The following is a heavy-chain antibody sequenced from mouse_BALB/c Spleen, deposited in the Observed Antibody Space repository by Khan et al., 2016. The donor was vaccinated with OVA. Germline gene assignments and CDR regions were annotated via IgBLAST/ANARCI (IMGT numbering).Heavy chain of an antibody. D-gene: IGHD2-2*01. CDR2: INPSNGDT. CDR1: GYTFTSYY. J-gene: IGHJ3*01. Sequence: QVQLNESGAELVKPGASVRLSCKASGYTFTSYYLYWVKQRPGQGLEWIGDINPSNGDTNFNEKFKSKATLTVDKSSSTAYIHLNSLTSEDSAVYDCTRSGYGSFAYWGQGTLVTVSA. CDR3: TRSGYGSFAY. V-gene: IGHV1-53*01.